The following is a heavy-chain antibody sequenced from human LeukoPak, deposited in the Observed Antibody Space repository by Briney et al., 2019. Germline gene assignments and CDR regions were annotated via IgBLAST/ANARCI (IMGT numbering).Heavy chain of an antibody. D-gene: IGHD2-21*01. V-gene: IGHV4-4*09. Sequence: SETLSLTCTVSGGSISRYYWSWIRQPPGKGLEWIGYIYTSGSTNYNPSLKRRVTISLDTSKNQFSLRLSSVTAADTAVYYCARRGYGGDFDYWGQGTLVAVSS. J-gene: IGHJ4*02. CDR1: GGSISRYY. CDR3: ARRGYGGDFDY. CDR2: IYTSGST.